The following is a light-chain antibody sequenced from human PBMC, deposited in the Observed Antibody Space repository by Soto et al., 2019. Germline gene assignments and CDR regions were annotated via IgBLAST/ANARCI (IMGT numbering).Light chain of an antibody. CDR2: EDN. CDR1: SGSIASNY. Sequence: NFMLTQPHSVSASPGKTVTISCTRSSGSIASNYVQWYQQRPGSSPTTVIYEDNQRPSGVPDRFSGSIDSSSNSASLTISGLKTEDEADYYCQSYDSSNRGVVFGGGTQLTVL. V-gene: IGLV6-57*01. CDR3: QSYDSSNRGVV. J-gene: IGLJ2*01.